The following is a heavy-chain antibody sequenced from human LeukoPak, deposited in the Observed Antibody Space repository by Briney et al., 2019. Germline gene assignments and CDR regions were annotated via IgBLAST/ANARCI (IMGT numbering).Heavy chain of an antibody. J-gene: IGHJ4*02. CDR2: IRQEGSAS. Sequence: GGALRLSCVASGFTSSSDWMSWGRDAPGTGLDRMANIRQEGSASSKVDYAKRRFTISREKANNSLYLQMKCLRAEDTAVYYCASWYQLYCWGQGTLVTVSS. CDR3: ASWYQLYC. CDR1: GFTSSSDW. V-gene: IGHV3-7*01. D-gene: IGHD2-2*01.